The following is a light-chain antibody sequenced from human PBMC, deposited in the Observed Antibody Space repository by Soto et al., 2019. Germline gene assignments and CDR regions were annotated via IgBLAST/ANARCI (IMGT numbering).Light chain of an antibody. V-gene: IGKV3-20*01. CDR2: GAS. J-gene: IGKJ1*01. Sequence: EIVLTQSPGTLSLSPGERATLSCRASQGISSNNLAWYQQKTGQAPRLLIYGASSRATGIPDRFSGSGSGTDFTLPISRLEPEDSAVYFCQQYGGSPLFGQGTKGEIQ. CDR3: QQYGGSPL. CDR1: QGISSNN.